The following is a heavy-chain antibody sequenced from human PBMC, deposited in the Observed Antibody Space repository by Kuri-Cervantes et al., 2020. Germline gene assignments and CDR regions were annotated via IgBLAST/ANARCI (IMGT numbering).Heavy chain of an antibody. CDR1: GYTFTSYG. CDR3: AREGIAVAWYAYYYYGMDV. D-gene: IGHD6-19*01. V-gene: IGHV1-18*01. Sequence: ASVKVSCKASGYTFTSYGISWVRQAPGQGLEWMGWISAYNGNTNYAQKLQGRVTMTTDTSTSTAYMELSSLRSEDTAVYYCAREGIAVAWYAYYYYGMDVWGQGTTVTVSS. J-gene: IGHJ6*02. CDR2: ISAYNGNT.